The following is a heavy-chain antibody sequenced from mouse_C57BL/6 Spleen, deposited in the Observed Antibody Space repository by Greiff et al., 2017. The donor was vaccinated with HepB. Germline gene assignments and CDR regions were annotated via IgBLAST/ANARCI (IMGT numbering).Heavy chain of an antibody. CDR1: GYAFSSSW. V-gene: IGHV1-82*01. Sequence: QVQLKQSGPELVKPGASVKISCKASGYAFSSSWMNWVKQRPGKGLEWIGRIYPGDGDTNYNGKFKGKATLTADKSSSTAYMQLSSLTSEDSAVYFCARALYYGSSPWYFDVWGTGTTVTVSS. J-gene: IGHJ1*03. D-gene: IGHD1-1*01. CDR3: ARALYYGSSPWYFDV. CDR2: IYPGDGDT.